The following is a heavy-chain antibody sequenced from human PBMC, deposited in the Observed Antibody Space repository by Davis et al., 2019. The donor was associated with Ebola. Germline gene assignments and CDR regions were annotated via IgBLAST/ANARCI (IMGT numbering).Heavy chain of an antibody. D-gene: IGHD2-21*01. CDR1: GYTFTSYG. CDR3: ERAQFPTMSDH. V-gene: IGHV1-18*04. Sequence: AASVKVSCKASGYTFTSYGITWVRQAPGQGLEWMGWINPHNGNTNYAQNVQGRVTMTTDTSTSTAYMEVGILRSDDTAVYYCERAQFPTMSDHWGQGTLVTVSS. J-gene: IGHJ4*02. CDR2: INPHNGNT.